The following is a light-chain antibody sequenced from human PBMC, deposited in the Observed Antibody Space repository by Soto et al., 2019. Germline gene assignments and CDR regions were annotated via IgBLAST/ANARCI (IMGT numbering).Light chain of an antibody. CDR2: GAS. CDR1: QSVSSN. CDR3: QQYNNWPPVYT. J-gene: IGKJ2*01. V-gene: IGKV3-15*01. Sequence: EIVMTQSPATLSVSPGERATLSCRASQSVSSNLAWYQQKPGQAPRLLIYGASTRATGIRARFSGSGSGTEFTLTNSSLQSEDFAVYYCQQYNNWPPVYTFGQGTKLEIK.